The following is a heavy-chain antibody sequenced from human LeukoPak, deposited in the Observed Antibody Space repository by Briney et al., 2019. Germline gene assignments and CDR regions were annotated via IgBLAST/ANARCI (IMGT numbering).Heavy chain of an antibody. D-gene: IGHD3-3*01. CDR2: INHSGST. V-gene: IGHV4-34*01. CDR1: GGSLSGNY. CDR3: ARDRVITIFGVVITYFDY. J-gene: IGHJ4*02. Sequence: SETLSLTCAVHGGSLSGNYWNWIRQPPGKGLEWIGEINHSGSTNYNPSLKSRVTISVDTSKNQFSLKLSSVTAADTAVYYCARDRVITIFGVVITYFDYWGQGTLVTVSS.